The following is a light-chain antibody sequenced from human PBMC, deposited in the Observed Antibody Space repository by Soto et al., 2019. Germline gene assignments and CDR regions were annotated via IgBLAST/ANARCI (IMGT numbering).Light chain of an antibody. CDR1: SSNIGTNF. CDR2: SNN. Sequence: QSVLTQPPSASGTPGQRVTISCSGSSSNIGTNFVYWYQQLPRTAPQLLIYSNNQRPSGVPDRFSASKSGTSASLAISGLRSEDEADYYCAAWDDSLSGRWVFGGGTQLTVL. J-gene: IGLJ3*02. V-gene: IGLV1-47*02. CDR3: AAWDDSLSGRWV.